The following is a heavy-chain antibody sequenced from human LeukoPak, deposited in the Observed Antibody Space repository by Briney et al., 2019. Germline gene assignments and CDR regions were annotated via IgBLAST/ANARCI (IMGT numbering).Heavy chain of an antibody. CDR1: GFTLNNYA. D-gene: IGHD2-15*01. V-gene: IGHV3-23*01. CDR3: ARRATPSPHFDY. CDR2: ISGSGAST. J-gene: IGHJ4*02. Sequence: GGSLRLSCAASGFTLNNYAMSGVRQAPGKGLEWVSAISGSGASTYYADSVKGRFTISRDNSKNTLYLQMNSLRAEDTAVYYCARRATPSPHFDYWGQGTLVAVSS.